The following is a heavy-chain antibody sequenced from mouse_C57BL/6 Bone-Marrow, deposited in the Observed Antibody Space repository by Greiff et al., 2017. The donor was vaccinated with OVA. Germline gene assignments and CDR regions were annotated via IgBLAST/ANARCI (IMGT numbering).Heavy chain of an antibody. J-gene: IGHJ4*01. CDR1: GFTFSDYG. CDR2: ISNLAYSI. Sequence: EVMLVESGGGLVQPGGSLKLSCAASGFTFSDYGMAWVRQAPRQGPEWVAFISNLAYSIYYADTVTGRFTISRENAKNTLYLEMSSLRSEDTAMYYCARQHGYYPYYAMDYWGQGTSVTVSS. CDR3: ARQHGYYPYYAMDY. V-gene: IGHV5-15*04. D-gene: IGHD2-3*01.